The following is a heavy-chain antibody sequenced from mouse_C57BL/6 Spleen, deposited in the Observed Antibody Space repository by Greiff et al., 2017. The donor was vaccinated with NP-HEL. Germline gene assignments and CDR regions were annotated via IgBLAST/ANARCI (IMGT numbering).Heavy chain of an antibody. CDR1: GYAFSSSW. J-gene: IGHJ4*01. V-gene: IGHV1-82*01. Sequence: QVQLQQSGPELVKPGASVKISCKASGYAFSSSWMNWVKQRPGKGLEWIGRLYPGDGDTNYNGMFKGKATLTADKSSSTAYMQLSSLTSEDSAVNFCARPAQATGAMDYWGQGTSVTVSS. CDR2: LYPGDGDT. CDR3: ARPAQATGAMDY. D-gene: IGHD3-2*02.